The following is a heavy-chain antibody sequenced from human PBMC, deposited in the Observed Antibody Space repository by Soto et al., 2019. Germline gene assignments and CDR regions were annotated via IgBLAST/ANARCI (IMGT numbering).Heavy chain of an antibody. V-gene: IGHV4-39*01. J-gene: IGHJ6*01. Sequence: SETLSLTCTVSGGSISSSDYYWGWIRRPPGKGLEWIGSIYYSGSSYYNPSLKSRVTISVDTSNNQFPLKLSSVTAADTAVYYCASRRVPGGYSYGFNDYYGMDVGGQGTTVT. CDR2: IYYSGSS. CDR3: ASRRVPGGYSYGFNDYYGMDV. CDR1: GGSISSSDYY. D-gene: IGHD5-18*01.